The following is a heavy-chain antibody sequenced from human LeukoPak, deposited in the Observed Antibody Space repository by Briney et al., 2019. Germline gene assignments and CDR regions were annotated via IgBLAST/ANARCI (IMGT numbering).Heavy chain of an antibody. J-gene: IGHJ3*02. CDR2: IFPDDPDT. Sequence: GESLKISCQGSGYSFTSYWIGWVRQMPGKGLEWMGIIFPDDPDTRYSTSFQGQVSVSADESVTTAYLQWTSLKASDTAIYYCARLASSGWYSEDAFDIWGQGTMVTVSS. D-gene: IGHD6-19*01. V-gene: IGHV5-51*01. CDR1: GYSFTSYW. CDR3: ARLASSGWYSEDAFDI.